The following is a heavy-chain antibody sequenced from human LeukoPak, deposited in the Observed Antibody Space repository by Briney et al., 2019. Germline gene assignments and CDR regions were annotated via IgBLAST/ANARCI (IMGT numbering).Heavy chain of an antibody. D-gene: IGHD3-10*01. CDR1: GFTFRGYA. J-gene: IGHJ4*02. CDR2: VSGSGGST. CDR3: AKQVDYGSGSRLTN. V-gene: IGHV3-23*01. Sequence: GGSLRLSCAASGFTFRGYAMSWVRQAPGKGLELVSAVSGSGGSTYYADSVKGRFTISRDNSKNTLYLQMNSLRAEDTAVYYCAKQVDYGSGSRLTNWGQGTLVTDSS.